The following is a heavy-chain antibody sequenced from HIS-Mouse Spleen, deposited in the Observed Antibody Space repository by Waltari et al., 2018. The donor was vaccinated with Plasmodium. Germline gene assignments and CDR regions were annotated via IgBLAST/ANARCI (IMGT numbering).Heavy chain of an antibody. CDR2: ISYDGSNK. Sequence: QVQLVESGGGVVQPGRSLRLSCAASGFTCSSSGMHWVRQAPGKGLEWVAVISYDGSNKYYADSVKGRFTISRDNSKNTLYLQMNSLRAEDTAVYYCATSGLTGGTYYFDYWGQGTLVTVSS. V-gene: IGHV3-30*03. J-gene: IGHJ4*02. CDR3: ATSGLTGGTYYFDY. CDR1: GFTCSSSG. D-gene: IGHD7-27*01.